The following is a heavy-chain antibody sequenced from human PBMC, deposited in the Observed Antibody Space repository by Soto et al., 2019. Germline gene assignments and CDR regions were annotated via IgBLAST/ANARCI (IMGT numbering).Heavy chain of an antibody. V-gene: IGHV1-8*01. CDR1: GYTFTSYD. CDR2: MNPNSGNT. D-gene: IGHD6-19*01. CDR3: ARGNIAVAGTAEYNWFDP. Sequence: ASVKVSCKASGYTFTSYDINWVRQATGQGLEWMGWMNPNSGNTGYAQKFQGRVTMTRNTSISTVYMELSSLRSEDTAVYYCARGNIAVAGTAEYNWFDPWGQGTLVTVSS. J-gene: IGHJ5*02.